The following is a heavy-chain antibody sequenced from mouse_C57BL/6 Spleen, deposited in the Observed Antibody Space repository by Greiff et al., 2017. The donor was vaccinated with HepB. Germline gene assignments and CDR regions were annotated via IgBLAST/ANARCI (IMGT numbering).Heavy chain of an antibody. J-gene: IGHJ4*01. CDR3: ASTYTTVVATGAMDY. CDR1: GYTFTSYW. D-gene: IGHD1-1*01. V-gene: IGHV1-72*01. CDR2: IDPNSGGT. Sequence: QVQLKESGAELVKPGASVKLSCKASGYTFTSYWMHWVKQRPGRGLEWIGRIDPNSGGTKYNEKFKSKATLTVDKPSSTAYMQLSSLTSEDSAVYYCASTYTTVVATGAMDYWGQGTSVTVSS.